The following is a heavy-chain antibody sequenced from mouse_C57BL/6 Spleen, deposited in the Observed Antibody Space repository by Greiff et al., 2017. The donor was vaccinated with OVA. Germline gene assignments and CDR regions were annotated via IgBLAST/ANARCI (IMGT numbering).Heavy chain of an antibody. CDR1: GYTFTSYG. CDR3: VYSNAFAY. J-gene: IGHJ3*01. CDR2: IYIGNGYT. D-gene: IGHD2-5*01. Sequence: EVKLMESGAELVRPGSSVKMSCKTSGYTFTSYGINWVKQRPGQGLEWIGYIYIGNGYTEYNEKFKGKATLTSDTSSSTAYMQLSSLTSEDSAVYYCVYSNAFAYWGQGTLVTVSA. V-gene: IGHV1-58*01.